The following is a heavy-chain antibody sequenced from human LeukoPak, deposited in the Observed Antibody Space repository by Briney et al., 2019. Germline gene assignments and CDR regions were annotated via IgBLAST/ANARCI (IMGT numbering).Heavy chain of an antibody. CDR1: GYTFTSYG. CDR2: ISAYNGNT. J-gene: IGHJ1*01. CDR3: AVILCGGDCYAEYFQH. Sequence: ASVKVSCKASGYTFTSYGISWVRQAPGQGLEWMGWISAYNGNTNYAQKLRGRVTMTTDTSTSTAYMELRSLRSDDTAVYYCAVILCGGDCYAEYFQHWGQGTLVTVSS. D-gene: IGHD2-21*02. V-gene: IGHV1-18*01.